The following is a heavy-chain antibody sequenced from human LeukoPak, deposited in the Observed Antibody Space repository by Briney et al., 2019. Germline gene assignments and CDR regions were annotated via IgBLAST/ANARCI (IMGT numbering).Heavy chain of an antibody. D-gene: IGHD3-16*01. Sequence: GGSLRLSCAASGFTFSSYGMHWVRQAPGKGLEWVAVIWYDGSNKYYADSVKGRFTISRDNSKNTLYLQMNSLRAEDTAVYYCARDQRILITFGPPRLFDYWGQGTLVTVSS. J-gene: IGHJ4*02. CDR2: IWYDGSNK. CDR3: ARDQRILITFGPPRLFDY. V-gene: IGHV3-33*01. CDR1: GFTFSSYG.